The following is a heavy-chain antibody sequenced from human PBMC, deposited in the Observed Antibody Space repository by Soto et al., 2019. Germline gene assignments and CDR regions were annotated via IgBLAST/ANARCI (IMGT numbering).Heavy chain of an antibody. J-gene: IGHJ4*02. V-gene: IGHV4-34*01. Sequence: PSSTLSLTCAFYGGSFSGYYWSWIRQPPGKGLEWIGEINHSGSTNYNPSLKSRVTISVDTSKNQFSLKLSSVTAADTAVYYCARGHHGSGFDYWGQGTLVTVSS. CDR2: INHSGST. CDR1: GGSFSGYY. CDR3: ARGHHGSGFDY. D-gene: IGHD3-10*01.